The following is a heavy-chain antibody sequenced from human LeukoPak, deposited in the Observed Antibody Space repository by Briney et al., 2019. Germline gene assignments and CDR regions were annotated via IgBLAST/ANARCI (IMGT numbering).Heavy chain of an antibody. CDR3: AKDLRGFHGAFDI. D-gene: IGHD1-26*01. J-gene: IGHJ3*02. CDR2: ISGSGGST. Sequence: PGGSLRLSCAASGFTFSSYAMSWVRQAPGKGLEWVSSISGSGGSTYYADSVKGRFTISRDNSKNTLYLQMNSLRAEDTAVSYCAKDLRGFHGAFDIWGQGTMVRVLS. CDR1: GFTFSSYA. V-gene: IGHV3-23*01.